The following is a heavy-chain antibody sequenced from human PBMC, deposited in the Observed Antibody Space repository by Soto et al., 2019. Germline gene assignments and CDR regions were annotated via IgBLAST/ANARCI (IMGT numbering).Heavy chain of an antibody. CDR1: GFNFRSYA. J-gene: IGHJ4*02. D-gene: IGHD2-15*01. CDR2: ISGSGGSP. CDR3: AKGGCSGSNCFDY. V-gene: IGHV3-23*01. Sequence: EMELLESGGGFIQPGGSLRLSCAASGFNFRSYAMAWVRQAPGKGLEWVSTISGSGGSPYYADSVKGRFTVSRDNPKKMVYLQINSLRADDTVLYFCAKGGCSGSNCFDYWGQGTLVTVSS.